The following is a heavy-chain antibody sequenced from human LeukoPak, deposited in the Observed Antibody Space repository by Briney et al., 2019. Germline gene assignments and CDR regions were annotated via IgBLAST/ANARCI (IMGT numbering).Heavy chain of an antibody. J-gene: IGHJ5*02. CDR2: INPNSGGT. V-gene: IGHV1-2*02. CDR1: GYTFTGYY. CDR3: AAPFIYDILTGYYTENWFDP. Sequence: ASVKVSCKASGYTFTGYYMHWVRQAPGQGLEWMGWINPNSGGTNYAQKFQGRVTMTRDTSISTAYMELSRLRSDDTAVYYCAAPFIYDILTGYYTENWFDPWGQGTLVTVSS. D-gene: IGHD3-9*01.